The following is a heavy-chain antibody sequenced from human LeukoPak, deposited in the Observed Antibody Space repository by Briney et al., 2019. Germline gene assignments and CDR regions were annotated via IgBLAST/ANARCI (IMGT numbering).Heavy chain of an antibody. V-gene: IGHV4-34*01. CDR2: INHSGST. D-gene: IGHD2-21*01. J-gene: IGHJ3*02. Sequence: SETLSLTCAVYGGSFSGYYWSWIRQPPGKGLEWIGEINHSGSTNYNPSLKSRVTISVDTSKNQFSLKLTSVTAADTAVYYCASDSGGRRDAFNIWGQGTMVTVSS. CDR3: ASDSGGRRDAFNI. CDR1: GGSFSGYY.